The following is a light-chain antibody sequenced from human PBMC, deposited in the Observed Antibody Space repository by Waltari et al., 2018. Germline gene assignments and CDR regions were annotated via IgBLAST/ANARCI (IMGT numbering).Light chain of an antibody. CDR2: GTP. J-gene: IGLJ2*01. CDR3: QSFDSNLNGGVL. Sequence: QSVLTQPPSVSGAPGQRVTISCTGSSSNIGAGNDVHWYQHLPGTAPKLLIYGTPDRRSGVPYRFSGSKSGTSASLAITGLRAADEGDYYCQSFDSNLNGGVLFGGGTKLTVL. CDR1: SSNIGAGND. V-gene: IGLV1-40*01.